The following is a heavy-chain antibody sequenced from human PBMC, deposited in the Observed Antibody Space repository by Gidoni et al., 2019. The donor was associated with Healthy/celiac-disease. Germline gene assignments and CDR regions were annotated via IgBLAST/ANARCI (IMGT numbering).Heavy chain of an antibody. D-gene: IGHD6-19*01. CDR2: ISSSGSAI. CDR1: GFTFSDYY. CDR3: ASYYQWQSRDFDY. J-gene: IGHJ4*02. V-gene: IGHV3-11*01. Sequence: QVQLVESGGGLVKPGGSLRLSCAASGFTFSDYYMSWIRQAPGKGLGCVSYISSSGSAIYYADSVKGRFNISRDNAKNALYLQMNSLRAEDTAVYYCASYYQWQSRDFDYWGQGTLVTVSS.